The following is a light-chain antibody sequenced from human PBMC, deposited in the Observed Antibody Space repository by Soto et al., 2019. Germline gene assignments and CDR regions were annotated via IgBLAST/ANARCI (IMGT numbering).Light chain of an antibody. Sequence: TQMTQSPSSLSASVGDRVTITCRASQGIGNDLGWYQQKPGKAPKLLIYKASTLKSGVPSRFSGSGSGTEFTLTISSLQPDDFATYYCQHYNSYSEAFGQGTKVDIK. CDR1: QGIGND. V-gene: IGKV1-5*03. CDR2: KAS. CDR3: QHYNSYSEA. J-gene: IGKJ1*01.